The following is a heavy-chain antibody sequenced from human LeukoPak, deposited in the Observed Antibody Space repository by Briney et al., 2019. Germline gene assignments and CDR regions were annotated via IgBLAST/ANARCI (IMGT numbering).Heavy chain of an antibody. D-gene: IGHD6-19*01. CDR2: ISYDGSNK. CDR3: ARGTRAAVAGIYYYMDV. J-gene: IGHJ6*03. V-gene: IGHV3-30*03. CDR1: GFTFSSYG. Sequence: GGSLRLSCAASGFTFSSYGMHWVRQAPGKGLEWVAVISYDGSNKYYADSVKGRFTISRDNSKNTLYLQMNSLRAEDTAVYYCARGTRAAVAGIYYYMDVWGKGTTVTISS.